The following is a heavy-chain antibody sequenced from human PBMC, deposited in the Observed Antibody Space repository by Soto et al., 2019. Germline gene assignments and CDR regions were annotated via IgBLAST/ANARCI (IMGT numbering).Heavy chain of an antibody. CDR3: ARLGGYCSSTSCYGYYGMDV. J-gene: IGHJ6*02. V-gene: IGHV4-34*01. D-gene: IGHD2-2*01. CDR1: GGSFSGYY. CDR2: INHSGST. Sequence: SETLSLTCAVYGGSFSGYYWSWIRQPPGKGLEWIGEINHSGSTYYNPSLESRVTISVDTSKNQFSLKVSSVTAADTAVYYCARLGGYCSSTSCYGYYGMDVWGQGTTVTVSS.